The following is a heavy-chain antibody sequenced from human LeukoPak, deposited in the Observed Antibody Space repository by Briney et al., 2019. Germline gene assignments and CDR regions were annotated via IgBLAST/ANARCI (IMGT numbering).Heavy chain of an antibody. Sequence: GRSLRLSCAASGFTFSSYGMHWVRQAPGKGLEWVAVIWYDGSNKYYADSVKGRFTISRDNSKNTLYLQMNSLRAEDTAGYYCAKSGYCSGGSCYTDYNWFDPWGQGTLVTVSS. V-gene: IGHV3-33*06. CDR3: AKSGYCSGGSCYTDYNWFDP. D-gene: IGHD2-15*01. CDR2: IWYDGSNK. J-gene: IGHJ5*02. CDR1: GFTFSSYG.